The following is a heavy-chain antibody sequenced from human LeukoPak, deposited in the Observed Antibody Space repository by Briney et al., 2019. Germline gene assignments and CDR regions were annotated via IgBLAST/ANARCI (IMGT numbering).Heavy chain of an antibody. Sequence: GGSLRLSCAASGFTVSSNYMSWVRQAPGKGLEWVSVIYSGGSTYYADSVKGRFTISRDNSKNTLYLQMNSLRAEDTAVYYCAKDSGSPPYYFDYWGQGTLVTVSS. CDR1: GFTVSSNY. CDR2: IYSGGST. CDR3: AKDSGSPPYYFDY. V-gene: IGHV3-66*01. J-gene: IGHJ4*02. D-gene: IGHD1-26*01.